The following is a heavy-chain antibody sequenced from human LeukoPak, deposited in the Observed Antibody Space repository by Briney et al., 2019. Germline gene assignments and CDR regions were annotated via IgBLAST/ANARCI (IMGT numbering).Heavy chain of an antibody. Sequence: GGSLRLSCAASGFTFSSYAVHWVRQAPGKGLEWVAVISYDGSNKYYADSVKGRFTISRDNSKNTLYLQMNSLRAEDTAVYYCARDPTYYDFWSGSKPGYYYGMDVWGQGTTVTVSS. D-gene: IGHD3-3*01. CDR3: ARDPTYYDFWSGSKPGYYYGMDV. J-gene: IGHJ6*02. CDR1: GFTFSSYA. CDR2: ISYDGSNK. V-gene: IGHV3-30-3*01.